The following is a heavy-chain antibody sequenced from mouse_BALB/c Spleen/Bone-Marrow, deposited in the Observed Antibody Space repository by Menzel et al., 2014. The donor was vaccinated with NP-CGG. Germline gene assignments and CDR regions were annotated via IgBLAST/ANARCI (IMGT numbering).Heavy chain of an antibody. CDR1: GFDFNRYW. J-gene: IGHJ3*01. D-gene: IGHD2-3*01. CDR2: INPESNTI. CDR3: ARLGYYGWFAY. V-gene: IGHV4-1*02. Sequence: EVHLVESGGGLVQPGGSLKLSCAASGFDFNRYWMSWVRQAPGKGLQWIGEINPESNTINYTPSLKDKFIISRDNAKNTLYLQMSKVRSEDTALYCCARLGYYGWFAYWGQGTLVTVSA.